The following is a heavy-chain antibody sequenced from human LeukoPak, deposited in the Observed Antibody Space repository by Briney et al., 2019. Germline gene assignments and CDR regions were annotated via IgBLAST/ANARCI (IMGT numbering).Heavy chain of an antibody. V-gene: IGHV4-59*11. J-gene: IGHJ6*03. CDR1: GGSISSHY. CDR2: IYYSGST. D-gene: IGHD2-2*01. CDR3: AREQVVVVPAAINYYYYMDV. Sequence: SETLSLTCTVSGGSISSHYWSWIRQPPGKGLEWIGYIYYSGSTNYNPSLKSRVTISVDTSKNQFSLKLSSVTAADTAVYYCAREQVVVVPAAINYYYYMDVWGKGTTVTVSS.